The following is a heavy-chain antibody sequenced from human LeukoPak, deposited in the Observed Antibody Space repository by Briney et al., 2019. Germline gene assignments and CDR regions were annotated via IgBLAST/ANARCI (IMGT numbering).Heavy chain of an antibody. CDR2: ISYDGSNK. V-gene: IGHV3-30*18. Sequence: PGGSRGLSCAASGFTFSSYGMHWVRQAPGKGLEGVAVISYDGSNKYYADSVKGRFTISRDNSKNTLYLRMNSLRAEDTAVYYCAKVSRAAAPGNYWGQGTLVTVSS. CDR1: GFTFSSYG. D-gene: IGHD6-13*01. J-gene: IGHJ4*02. CDR3: AKVSRAAAPGNY.